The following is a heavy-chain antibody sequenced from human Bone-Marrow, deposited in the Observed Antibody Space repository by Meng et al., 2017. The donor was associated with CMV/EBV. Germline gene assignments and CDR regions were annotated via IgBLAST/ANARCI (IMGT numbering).Heavy chain of an antibody. Sequence: GGSLRLSCAASGFTFSSYAMHWVRQAPGKGLEWVAVISYDGSNKYYADSVKGRFTISRDNSKNTLYLQMNSLRAEDTAVYYCARYSSSWGFYYYYGMDVWGQGTTVTVSS. CDR2: ISYDGSNK. J-gene: IGHJ6*02. V-gene: IGHV3-30*04. CDR3: ARYSSSWGFYYYYGMDV. D-gene: IGHD6-13*01. CDR1: GFTFSSYA.